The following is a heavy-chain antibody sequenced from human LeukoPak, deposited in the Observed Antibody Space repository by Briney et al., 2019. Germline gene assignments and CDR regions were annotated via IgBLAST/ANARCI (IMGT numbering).Heavy chain of an antibody. CDR2: ISSSSSYI. CDR1: GFTFSSYS. Sequence: PGGSLRLSCAASGFTFSSYSMNWVRQAPGKGLEWVSSISSSSSYIYYADSVKGRFTISRDNAKNSLYLQMNSLRAEDTAVYYCAREAQVGATLALDYWGQGTLVTVSS. D-gene: IGHD1-26*01. CDR3: AREAQVGATLALDY. J-gene: IGHJ4*02. V-gene: IGHV3-21*01.